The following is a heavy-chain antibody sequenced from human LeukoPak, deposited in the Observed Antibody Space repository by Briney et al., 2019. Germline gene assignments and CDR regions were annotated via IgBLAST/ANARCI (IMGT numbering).Heavy chain of an antibody. CDR1: GYTFTSYG. Sequence: ASVKVSRKASGYTFTSYGISWVRQAPGQGLEWMGWISAYNGNTNYAQKLQGRVTMTTDTSTSTAYMELRSLRSDDTAVYYCARDYGGAPDIVVVVAVDYWGQGTLVTVSS. V-gene: IGHV1-18*01. CDR3: ARDYGGAPDIVVVVAVDY. CDR2: ISAYNGNT. D-gene: IGHD2-15*01. J-gene: IGHJ4*02.